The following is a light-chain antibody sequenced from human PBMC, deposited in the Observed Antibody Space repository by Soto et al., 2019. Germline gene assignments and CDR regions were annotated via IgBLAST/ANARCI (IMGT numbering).Light chain of an antibody. CDR3: QQRSNWPPIT. CDR2: DAS. J-gene: IGKJ5*01. CDR1: QSVSSY. V-gene: IGKV3-11*01. Sequence: EIVLTQSPATLSLSPGERATLSCRASQSVSSYLAWYQQKPGQAPRLLIYDASNRATGIPARFSGSGSGTDFTLTSSSLEPEDLAVYDCQQRSNWPPITFGQGTRLVIK.